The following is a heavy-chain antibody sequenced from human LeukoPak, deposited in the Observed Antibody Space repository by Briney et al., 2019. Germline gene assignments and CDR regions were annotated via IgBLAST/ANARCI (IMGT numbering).Heavy chain of an antibody. J-gene: IGHJ6*02. CDR3: ARDGAPVGATRYYYYYGMDV. Sequence: PGGSLRLSCAASGFTVSSNYMSWVRQAPGKGLEWVSVIYSGGSTYYADSVKGRFTISRDNSKNTLYLQMNSLRAEDTAVYYCARDGAPVGATRYYYYYGMDVWGQGTTVTVSS. CDR1: GFTVSSNY. D-gene: IGHD1-26*01. V-gene: IGHV3-53*01. CDR2: IYSGGST.